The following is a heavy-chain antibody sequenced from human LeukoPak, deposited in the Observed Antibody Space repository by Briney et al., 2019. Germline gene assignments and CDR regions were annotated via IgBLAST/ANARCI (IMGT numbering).Heavy chain of an antibody. CDR2: INPSGGST. CDR3: ARDIGSATTFFHYYYYGMDV. CDR1: GYTFTSYY. Sequence: GASVKVSCKASGYTFTSYYMHWVRQAPGQGLEWMGIINPSGGSTNYAQKLQGRVTMTTDTSTSTAYMELRSLRSDDTAVYYCARDIGSATTFFHYYYYGMDVWGQGTTVTVSS. D-gene: IGHD2/OR15-2a*01. J-gene: IGHJ6*02. V-gene: IGHV1-46*01.